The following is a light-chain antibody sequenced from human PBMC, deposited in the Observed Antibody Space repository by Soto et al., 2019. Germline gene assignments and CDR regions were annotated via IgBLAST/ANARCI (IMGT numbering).Light chain of an antibody. J-gene: IGKJ3*01. V-gene: IGKV3-11*01. Sequence: EIVLTQSPATLSLSPGERATLSCRASQSVGSYLAWYQQKPGQAPRLLIYDESKRATGTPARFSGSGSGTDFTLTISSLEPEDFALYYCQQLSHWPFTFGPGTKVDIK. CDR3: QQLSHWPFT. CDR2: DES. CDR1: QSVGSY.